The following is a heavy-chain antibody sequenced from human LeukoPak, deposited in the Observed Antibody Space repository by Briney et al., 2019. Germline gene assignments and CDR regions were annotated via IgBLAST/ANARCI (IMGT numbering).Heavy chain of an antibody. Sequence: AGGSLRLSCAASGFTFSRYDMPWVRHPTGKGLEWVSYIGTAGDTYYSGSVKGRFTTSRDNAKNFLYLYMDSLKAGDTAIYYCTRAPTGFCSRGTCYSRGIDYWGQGTLVTVSS. J-gene: IGHJ4*02. D-gene: IGHD2-15*01. CDR2: IGTAGDT. CDR3: TRAPTGFCSRGTCYSRGIDY. V-gene: IGHV3-13*01. CDR1: GFTFSRYD.